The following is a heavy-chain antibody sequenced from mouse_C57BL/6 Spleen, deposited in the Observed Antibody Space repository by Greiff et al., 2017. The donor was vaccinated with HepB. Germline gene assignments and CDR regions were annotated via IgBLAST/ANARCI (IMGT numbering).Heavy chain of an antibody. D-gene: IGHD2-2*01. CDR2: IYPRDGST. V-gene: IGHV1-78*01. J-gene: IGHJ1*03. CDR3: ASPLWLRDWYFDV. CDR1: GYTFTDHT. Sequence: VQLQESAAELVKPGASVKISCKVSGYTFTDHTIHWMKQRPEQGLEWIGYIYPRDGSTKYNEKFKGKATLTADKSSSTAYMQLNSLTSEDSAVYFCASPLWLRDWYFDVWGTGTTVTVSS.